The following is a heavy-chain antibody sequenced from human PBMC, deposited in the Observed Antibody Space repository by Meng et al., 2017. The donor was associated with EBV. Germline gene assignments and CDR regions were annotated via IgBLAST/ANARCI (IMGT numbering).Heavy chain of an antibody. J-gene: IGHJ4*02. Sequence: QVQLGQCGAEVKKPGSSVEVSCKTHGGTCRSDAVSWVRQAPGQGLEWMGGLIPMSDAPHYAQKFQGRVTMTADESTNTHYMDLSGLRFEDTAVYYCASESGRGFTPDYWGQGTLVTVSS. V-gene: IGHV1-69*01. CDR1: GGTCRSDA. D-gene: IGHD3-10*01. CDR3: ASESGRGFTPDY. CDR2: LIPMSDAP.